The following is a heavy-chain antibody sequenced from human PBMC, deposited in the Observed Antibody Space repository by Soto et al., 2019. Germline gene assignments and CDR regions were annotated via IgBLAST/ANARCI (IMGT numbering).Heavy chain of an antibody. V-gene: IGHV4-4*02. D-gene: IGHD2-21*01. Sequence: QVQLQESGPGLVKPSGTLSLTCAVSVGSISYNWGSWVRQPPGKGLEWIGEIYHTGTTHYNPSLWTRVTISIDKSKNHFSLKLSSVTAADTAVDYCARHIAVRLTRGFDFWGQGTLVPVAS. CDR3: ARHIAVRLTRGFDF. J-gene: IGHJ4*02. CDR1: VGSISYNW. CDR2: IYHTGTT.